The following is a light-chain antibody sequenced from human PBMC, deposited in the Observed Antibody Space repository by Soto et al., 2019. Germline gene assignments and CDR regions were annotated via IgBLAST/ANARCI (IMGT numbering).Light chain of an antibody. CDR1: QSVNNY. CDR3: QERSNWPLYT. J-gene: IGKJ2*01. CDR2: DAS. Sequence: EIVLTQSPATLPLSPGERATLSCRASQSVNNYLAWYQQKPGLAPRLLIYDASNRATGIPARFSGSGSGTDFTLTISSLESEDFAVYYCQERSNWPLYTFGQGTKLEIK. V-gene: IGKV3-11*01.